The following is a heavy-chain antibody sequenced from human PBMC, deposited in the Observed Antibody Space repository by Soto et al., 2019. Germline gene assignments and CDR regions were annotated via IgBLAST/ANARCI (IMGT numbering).Heavy chain of an antibody. V-gene: IGHV3-48*03. D-gene: IGHD3-9*01. CDR1: GFTFSNFE. Sequence: PGGSLRLSCAASGFTFSNFEMHWVRQAPGKGLEWVSYINTAGSTKYYAESVKGRFTISRDNARNSLFLQMNNLRAEDTAVYYCARAECSSPDCLTAYYSYGLDVWGQGSTVTVSS. CDR2: INTAGSTK. CDR3: ARAECSSPDCLTAYYSYGLDV. J-gene: IGHJ6*02.